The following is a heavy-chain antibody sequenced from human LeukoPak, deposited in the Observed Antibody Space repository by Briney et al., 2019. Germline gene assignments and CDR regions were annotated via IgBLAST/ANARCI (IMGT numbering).Heavy chain of an antibody. CDR3: ARVPTVTFFDY. V-gene: IGHV4-59*12. D-gene: IGHD4-17*01. CDR2: IYYSGST. Sequence: SETLSLTCTVSGGSISTYFWSWIRQPPGKGLEWIGSIYYSGSTYQNPSLKSRVTISVDTSKNQFSLKLSSVTAADTAAYYCARVPTVTFFDYWGQGTLVTVSS. J-gene: IGHJ4*02. CDR1: GGSISTYF.